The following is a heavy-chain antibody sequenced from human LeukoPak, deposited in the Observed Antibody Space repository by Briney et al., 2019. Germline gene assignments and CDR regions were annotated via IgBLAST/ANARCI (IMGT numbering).Heavy chain of an antibody. D-gene: IGHD3-10*01. CDR3: ARPRFPYYRLSGPDYYYMDV. Sequence: SVKVSCKASGGTFSNYAISWVRQAPGQGLEWMGGIIPIFGSTNYAQKFQGRVTITADKSTTTVYMELRSLRSEDTAVYYCARPRFPYYRLSGPDYYYMDVWGKGATVTVSS. CDR2: IIPIFGST. CDR1: GGTFSNYA. V-gene: IGHV1-69*06. J-gene: IGHJ6*03.